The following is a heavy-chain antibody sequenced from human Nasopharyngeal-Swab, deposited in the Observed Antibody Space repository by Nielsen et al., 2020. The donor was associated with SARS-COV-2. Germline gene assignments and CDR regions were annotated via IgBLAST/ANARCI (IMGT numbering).Heavy chain of an antibody. CDR1: GGSVSSGSYY. V-gene: IGHV4-61*01. D-gene: IGHD1-26*01. Sequence: SETLSLTCTVSGGSVSSGSYYWSWIRQPPGKGLEWIGYIYYSRSTNYNPSLKSRVTISVDTSKNQFSLKLSSVTAADTAVYYCARLVGATDYYYYGMDVWGQGTTVTVSS. J-gene: IGHJ6*02. CDR3: ARLVGATDYYYYGMDV. CDR2: IYYSRST.